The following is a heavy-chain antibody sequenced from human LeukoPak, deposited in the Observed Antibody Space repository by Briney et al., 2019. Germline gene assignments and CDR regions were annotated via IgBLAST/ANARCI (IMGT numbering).Heavy chain of an antibody. D-gene: IGHD3-22*01. CDR3: ARRFWSHEYDSSGYSLRGEQIDY. V-gene: IGHV4-39*01. Sequence: SETLSLTCAVYGGSFSGYYWGWIRQPPGKGLEWVGSIYYSGSTYYNPSLKSRVTISVDTSNNKSFLKLSSVTAADTAVYYCARRFWSHEYDSSGYSLRGEQIDYWGQGTLVTVSS. CDR1: GGSFSGYY. CDR2: IYYSGST. J-gene: IGHJ4*02.